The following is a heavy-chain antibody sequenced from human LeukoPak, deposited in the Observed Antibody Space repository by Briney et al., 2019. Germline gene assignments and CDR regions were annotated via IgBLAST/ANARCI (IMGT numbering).Heavy chain of an antibody. J-gene: IGHJ4*02. Sequence: GALRLSCAASGFTFSSYAMHWVRQAPGKGLEYVSAISSNGGSTYYANSVKGRFTISRDNAKNSLFLQMNSLRAEDTAVYYCARGYCSGGSCSRSPEYWGQGTLVTVSS. CDR3: ARGYCSGGSCSRSPEY. CDR1: GFTFSSYA. CDR2: ISSNGGST. V-gene: IGHV3-64*01. D-gene: IGHD2-15*01.